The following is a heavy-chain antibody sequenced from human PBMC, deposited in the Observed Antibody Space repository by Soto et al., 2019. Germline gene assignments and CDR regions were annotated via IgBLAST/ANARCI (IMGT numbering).Heavy chain of an antibody. CDR2: IYHSGST. D-gene: IGHD2-21*01. CDR3: ARIPGP. Sequence: SETLSLTCTVSGDSISGSPYYWGWIRQPPGKGLEWIAYIYHSGSTYYTPSLKSRVTISVDRSKNQFSLKLSSVTAADTAVYYCARIPGPWGQGTLVTVSS. J-gene: IGHJ5*02. V-gene: IGHV4-39*07. CDR1: GDSISGSPYY.